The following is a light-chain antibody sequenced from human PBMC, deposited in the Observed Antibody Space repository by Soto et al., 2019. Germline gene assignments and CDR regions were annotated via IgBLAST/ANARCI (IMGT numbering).Light chain of an antibody. CDR3: QQYLCYSPCT. CDR2: DAS. CDR1: QSISSC. J-gene: IGKJ1*01. Sequence: IQLTQSPSTLSASVGDRVTITCRASQSISSCLAWYQHKPGKAAKLLIYDASCLVSGVPSWFSGSGSGTEVSLTISSLLPDEDSATYCQQYLCYSPCTFGQGTKVDIK. V-gene: IGKV1-5*01.